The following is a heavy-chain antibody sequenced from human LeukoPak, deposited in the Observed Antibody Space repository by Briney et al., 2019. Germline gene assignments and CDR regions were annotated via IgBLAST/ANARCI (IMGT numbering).Heavy chain of an antibody. CDR3: VKTQTHFGDYRRDY. Sequence: GGSLRLSCAASGFTFSTYAMSWVRQALGKGLEWVSAISDSGGSTYYAESVKGRFTVSRDNSKNMLYMQMNSLRAEDTAVYYCVKTQTHFGDYRRDYWGQGTLVTVSS. J-gene: IGHJ4*02. CDR1: GFTFSTYA. CDR2: ISDSGGST. V-gene: IGHV3-23*01. D-gene: IGHD4-17*01.